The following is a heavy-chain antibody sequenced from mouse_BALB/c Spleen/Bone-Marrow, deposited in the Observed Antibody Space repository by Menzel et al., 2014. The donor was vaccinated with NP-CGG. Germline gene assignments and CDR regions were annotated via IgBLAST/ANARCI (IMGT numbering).Heavy chain of an antibody. CDR1: GFTFSSYG. J-gene: IGHJ3*01. D-gene: IGHD2-4*01. Sequence: EVQGVESGGDLVKPGGSLKLSCAASGFTFSSYGMSWVRQTPEKRLEWVATISGGGSYIYYTDNVKGRFIISRDNAKNNLYLQVRSLRSEDTALYYCAREGYDYDWFAGWGQGTLVTVSA. CDR2: ISGGGSYI. V-gene: IGHV5-9-2*01. CDR3: AREGYDYDWFAG.